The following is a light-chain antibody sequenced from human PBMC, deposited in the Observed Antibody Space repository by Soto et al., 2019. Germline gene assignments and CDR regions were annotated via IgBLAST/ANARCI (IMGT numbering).Light chain of an antibody. Sequence: IPMTQSPSTLSGSVEDRVTIPCRASQTISSWLAWYQQKPGKAPKLLIYKASTLKSGVPSRFSGSGSGTEFTLTISSLQPDDFATYCCQHSNSYSEAFGDGTNVDIK. CDR3: QHSNSYSEA. CDR2: KAS. J-gene: IGKJ3*01. V-gene: IGKV1-5*03. CDR1: QTISSW.